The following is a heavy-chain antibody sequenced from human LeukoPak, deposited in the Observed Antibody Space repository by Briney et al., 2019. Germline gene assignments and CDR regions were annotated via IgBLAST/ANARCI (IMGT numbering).Heavy chain of an antibody. CDR1: GGSISSGGYY. CDR3: ARELRFLEWSGGAFDI. Sequence: SETLSLTCTVSGGSISSGGYYWSWIRQPPGKGLEWIGYIYHSGSTYYNPSLKSRVTISVDRSKNQFSLKLSSVTAADTAVYYCARELRFLEWSGGAFDIWGQGTMVTVSS. CDR2: IYHSGST. V-gene: IGHV4-30-2*01. J-gene: IGHJ3*02. D-gene: IGHD3-3*01.